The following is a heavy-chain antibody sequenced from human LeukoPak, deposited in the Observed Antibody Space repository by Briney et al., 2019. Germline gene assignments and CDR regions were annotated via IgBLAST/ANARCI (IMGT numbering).Heavy chain of an antibody. J-gene: IGHJ1*01. CDR1: DISFSPNGVG. CDR3: ADREYSADCGCSDH. Sequence: SGPTLRHPSQTLTLTFTFSDISFSPNGVGVGWIRQPPGKALEWLGIIYWDDDKRYSPSLKSRLTITKDTSKNQEILTMTNLDTVDKGTDYCADREYSADCGCSDHWGQG. D-gene: IGHD1-26*01. CDR2: IYWDDDK. V-gene: IGHV2-5*02.